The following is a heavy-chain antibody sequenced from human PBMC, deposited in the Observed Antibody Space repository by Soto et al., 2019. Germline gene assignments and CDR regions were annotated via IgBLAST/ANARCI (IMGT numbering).Heavy chain of an antibody. D-gene: IGHD3-3*01. J-gene: IGHJ4*02. CDR1: GYAFTCYG. Sequence: ASAKLSCKASGYAFTCYGRSWVRQAPGQGLEWMGWISAYNGNTNYAQKLQGRVTMTTDTSTSTAYMELRSLRSDDTAVYYSARDARFLEWSLYDYWGKGTLVPVSS. CDR3: ARDARFLEWSLYDY. V-gene: IGHV1-18*01. CDR2: ISAYNGNT.